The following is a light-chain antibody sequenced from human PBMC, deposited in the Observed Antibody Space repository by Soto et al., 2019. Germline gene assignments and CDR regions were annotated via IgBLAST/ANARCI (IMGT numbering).Light chain of an antibody. CDR2: GAS. V-gene: IGKV3-20*01. J-gene: IGKJ4*01. CDR1: QTVSSSY. Sequence: EIVLTQSPGTLSLSPGERATLSCRASQTVSSSYLAWYQQKPGQAPRLLIYGASSRATGIPDRFSGSGSGKDFTLTISRLEPEDFAVYYCQQYDSSLLTFGGGTKVEIK. CDR3: QQYDSSLLT.